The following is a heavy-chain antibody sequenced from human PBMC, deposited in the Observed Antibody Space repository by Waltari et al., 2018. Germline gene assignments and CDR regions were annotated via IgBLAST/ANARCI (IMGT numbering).Heavy chain of an antibody. J-gene: IGHJ4*02. V-gene: IGHV4-39*07. Sequence: QLQLQESGPGLVKPSETLSLTCTVSGGSISSSSYYWGWIRQPPGKGLEWIGSIYYSGSTYYTPSLKSRVTISVDTSKNQFSLKLSSMTAADTAVYYCARYSNYALGYWGQGTLVTVSS. CDR1: GGSISSSSYY. CDR3: ARYSNYALGY. D-gene: IGHD4-4*01. CDR2: IYYSGST.